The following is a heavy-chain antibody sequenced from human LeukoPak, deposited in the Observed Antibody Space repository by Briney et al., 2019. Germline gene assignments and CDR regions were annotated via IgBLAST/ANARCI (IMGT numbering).Heavy chain of an antibody. J-gene: IGHJ3*02. D-gene: IGHD5-24*01. V-gene: IGHV1-2*02. CDR2: INPNSGGT. CDR1: GYTFTGYY. Sequence: ASVKVSCKDSGYTFTGYYMNWVRQDPGKQPDWLAWINPNSGGTNYAQKFQGRVTMTRDTSISTAYMELSSLRSDDTAVYYCALLGDAYDGDAFDIWGQGTMVTVSS. CDR3: ALLGDAYDGDAFDI.